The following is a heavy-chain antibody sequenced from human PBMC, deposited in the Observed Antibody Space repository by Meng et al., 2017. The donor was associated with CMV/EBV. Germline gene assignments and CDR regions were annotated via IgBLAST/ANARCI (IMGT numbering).Heavy chain of an antibody. V-gene: IGHV3-74*01. CDR3: ARGGDVLLWFGEFHLDY. D-gene: IGHD3-10*01. Sequence: FTFSGHWMHWVRQAPGKGLVWVSRINSDGSSTSYADSVKGRFTISRDNAKNTLYLQMNSLRAEDTAVYYCARGGDVLLWFGEFHLDYWGQGTLVTVSS. J-gene: IGHJ4*02. CDR1: FTFSGHW. CDR2: INSDGSST.